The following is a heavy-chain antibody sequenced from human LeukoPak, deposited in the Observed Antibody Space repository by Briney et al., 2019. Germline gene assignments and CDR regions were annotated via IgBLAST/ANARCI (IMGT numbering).Heavy chain of an antibody. CDR3: ARAAYDSSGYLTL. V-gene: IGHV3-23*01. CDR1: GFTFSSYA. D-gene: IGHD3-22*01. J-gene: IGHJ4*02. Sequence: GGSLRLSCAASGFTFSSYAMSWVRQAPGKGLEWVSAISGSESSTYYADSVKGRFTISRDNSKNTLFLQMNSLRAEDTAVYYCARAAYDSSGYLTLWGQGTLVTVSS. CDR2: ISGSESST.